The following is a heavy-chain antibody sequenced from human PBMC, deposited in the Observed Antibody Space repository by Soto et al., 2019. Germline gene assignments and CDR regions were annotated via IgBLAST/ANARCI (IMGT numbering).Heavy chain of an antibody. CDR3: ARPSYGSDYYYGMDV. D-gene: IGHD3-10*01. CDR2: IYPGDSDT. J-gene: IGHJ6*02. CDR1: GYSFTSYW. Sequence: LGESLKISCKGSGYSFTSYWIGWVRQMPGKGLEWMGIIYPGDSDTRYSPSFQGQVTISADKSISTAYLQWSSLKASDTAMYYCARPSYGSDYYYGMDVWGQGTTVTVSS. V-gene: IGHV5-51*01.